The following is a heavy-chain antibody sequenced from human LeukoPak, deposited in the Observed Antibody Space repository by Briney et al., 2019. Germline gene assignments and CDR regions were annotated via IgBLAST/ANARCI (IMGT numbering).Heavy chain of an antibody. J-gene: IGHJ4*02. CDR2: ISGSGSNK. D-gene: IGHD6-19*01. V-gene: IGHV3-11*04. CDR3: ATSQSSVAGIIGD. CDR1: GFTFSDYF. Sequence: GGSLRLSCAASGFTFSDYFMTWIRQAPGKGLEWVSYISGSGSNKYYADSVKGRFTISRDNAKNSLYLQMNSLRVEDTAVYYCATSQSSVAGIIGDWGQGTLDTVSS.